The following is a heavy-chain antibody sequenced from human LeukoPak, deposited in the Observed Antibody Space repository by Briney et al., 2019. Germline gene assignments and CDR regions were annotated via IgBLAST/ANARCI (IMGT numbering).Heavy chain of an antibody. D-gene: IGHD5-24*01. CDR3: ASRHPRDGYNYAFDI. CDR1: GGTFSSYA. J-gene: IGHJ3*02. Sequence: GASVKVSCKASGGTFSSYAISWVRQAPGQGLEWMGRIIPIFGTANYAQKFQGRVTITTDESTSTAYMELSSLGSEDTAVYYCASRHPRDGYNYAFDIWGQGTMVTVSS. CDR2: IIPIFGTA. V-gene: IGHV1-69*05.